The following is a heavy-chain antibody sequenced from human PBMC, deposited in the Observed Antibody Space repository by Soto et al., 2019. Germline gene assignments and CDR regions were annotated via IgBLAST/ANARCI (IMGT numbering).Heavy chain of an antibody. CDR3: ARVVYYDSSGYQY. CDR2: ISGSSSYI. V-gene: IGHV3-21*01. Sequence: GGSLRLSCAASGFTFSSYNMNWVRQAPGKGLEWVSSISGSSSYIYYADSVKGRFTISRDNAKNSLYLQMNSLRAEDTAVYYCARVVYYDSSGYQYWGQGTLVTVSS. CDR1: GFTFSSYN. D-gene: IGHD3-22*01. J-gene: IGHJ4*02.